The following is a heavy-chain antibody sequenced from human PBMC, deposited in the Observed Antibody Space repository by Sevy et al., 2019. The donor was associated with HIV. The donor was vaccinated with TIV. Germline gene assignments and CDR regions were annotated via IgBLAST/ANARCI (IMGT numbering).Heavy chain of an antibody. V-gene: IGHV3-23*01. CDR3: AKPLHIVVVPAAPNWFDP. Sequence: GESLKISCAASGFTFSSYAMSWVRQAPGKGLEWVSAISGSGGSTYYADSVKGRFTISRDNSKNTLYLQMNSLRAEDTAVYYCAKPLHIVVVPAAPNWFDPWGQGTLVTVSS. D-gene: IGHD2-2*01. CDR2: ISGSGGST. J-gene: IGHJ5*02. CDR1: GFTFSSYA.